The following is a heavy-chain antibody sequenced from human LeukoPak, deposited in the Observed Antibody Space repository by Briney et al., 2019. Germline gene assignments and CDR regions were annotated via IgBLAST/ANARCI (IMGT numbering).Heavy chain of an antibody. V-gene: IGHV3-48*03. CDR3: ARAGYCSSTSCPSHYYYGMDV. Sequence: PGGSLRLSCAASGFTFSSYEMNWVRQAPGKGLEWVSYTSSSGSTIYYADSVKGRFTISRDNAKNSLYLQMNSLRAEDTAVYYCARAGYCSSTSCPSHYYYGMDVWGKGTTVTVSS. CDR1: GFTFSSYE. CDR2: TSSSGSTI. D-gene: IGHD2-2*01. J-gene: IGHJ6*04.